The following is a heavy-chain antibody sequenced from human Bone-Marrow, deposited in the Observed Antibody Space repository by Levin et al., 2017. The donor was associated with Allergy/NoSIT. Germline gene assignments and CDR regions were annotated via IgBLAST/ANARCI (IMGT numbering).Heavy chain of an antibody. Sequence: PGESLKISCKASGGTFNTYAISWVRQAPGQGLEWMGGIVPIFGPADYAQNFQGRVTITADESTSTTYMQLSSLRSEDTAVYYCASRHCRGGSCYYDMDVWGQGTTVTVS. CDR2: IVPIFGPA. CDR1: GGTFNTYA. CDR3: ASRHCRGGSCYYDMDV. V-gene: IGHV1-69*01. J-gene: IGHJ6*02. D-gene: IGHD2-15*01.